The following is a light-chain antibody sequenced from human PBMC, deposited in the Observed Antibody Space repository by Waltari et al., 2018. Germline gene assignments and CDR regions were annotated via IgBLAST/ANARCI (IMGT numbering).Light chain of an antibody. J-gene: IGKJ1*01. CDR3: QQHYTYSWT. CDR2: KAS. Sequence: DIQMTQSPTALSASVGARVSITCRASQSISNWLAWYQHKPGKAPKLLIYKASTLESGVPSRFSGSESETEFTLTISSLQPDDSATYYCQQHYTYSWTFGQGTKVEIK. V-gene: IGKV1-5*03. CDR1: QSISNW.